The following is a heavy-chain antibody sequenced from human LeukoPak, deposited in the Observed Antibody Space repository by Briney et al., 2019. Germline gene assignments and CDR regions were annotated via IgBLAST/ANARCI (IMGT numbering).Heavy chain of an antibody. J-gene: IGHJ4*02. Sequence: ETGGSLRLSCVASGFTFSSYSMNWVRQAPGKGLEWVSYISSSSTIYYGDSVKGRFTISRDNAENSLYLQMNSLRDEDTAVYYCARVGEFDYWGQGTQVTVSS. CDR1: GFTFSSYS. V-gene: IGHV3-48*02. CDR3: ARVGEFDY. CDR2: ISSSSTI. D-gene: IGHD3-10*01.